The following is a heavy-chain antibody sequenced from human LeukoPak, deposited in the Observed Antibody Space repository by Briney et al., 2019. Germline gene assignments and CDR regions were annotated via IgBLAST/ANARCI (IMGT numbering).Heavy chain of an antibody. CDR2: IHYDGSNK. J-gene: IGHJ5*02. Sequence: GSLRLSCAASGFTFSSYAMHWVRQAPDKGLEWVAYIHYDGSNKNYADYAKGRFTISRDNSKDTLYLQMNSLRAEDTAVYYCVGGDDYGSNTRLPKYNWFDPWGQGTLITVSS. CDR3: VGGDDYGSNTRLPKYNWFDP. D-gene: IGHD4/OR15-4a*01. V-gene: IGHV3-30*02. CDR1: GFTFSSYA.